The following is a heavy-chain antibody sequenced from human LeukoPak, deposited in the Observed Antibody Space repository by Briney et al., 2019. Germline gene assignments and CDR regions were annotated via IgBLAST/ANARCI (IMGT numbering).Heavy chain of an antibody. CDR3: ARDSTYYYDSGSSGPHYFDN. CDR1: GFTFSSYA. J-gene: IGHJ4*02. Sequence: GGSLRLSCAASGFTFSSYAMSWVRQAPGKGLQWVSALSGNGLSTYYADSVKGRFTISRDNSKNTLYLQLNSLRAEDTAVYYCARDSTYYYDSGSSGPHYFDNWGQGTLVTVSS. D-gene: IGHD3-10*01. V-gene: IGHV3-23*01. CDR2: LSGNGLST.